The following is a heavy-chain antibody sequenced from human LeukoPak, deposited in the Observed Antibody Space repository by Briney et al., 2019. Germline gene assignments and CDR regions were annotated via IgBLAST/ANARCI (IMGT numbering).Heavy chain of an antibody. CDR3: VKGRAGVVVPAAIDAFDI. V-gene: IGHV3-64D*06. D-gene: IGHD2-2*01. CDR1: GFTFSSYA. Sequence: GGSLRLSCSASGFTFSSYAMHWVRQAPGKGLEYASAISSNGGSTYYADSVKGRFTISRDNSKNTLYLQMSSLRAEDTAVYYCVKGRAGVVVPAAIDAFDIWGQGTMVTVSS. CDR2: ISSNGGST. J-gene: IGHJ3*02.